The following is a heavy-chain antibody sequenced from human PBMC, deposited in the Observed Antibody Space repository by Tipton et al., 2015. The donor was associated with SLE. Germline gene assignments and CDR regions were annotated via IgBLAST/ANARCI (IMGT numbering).Heavy chain of an antibody. CDR3: SRVLSVKEMATTFGY. CDR2: IYYSGST. J-gene: IGHJ4*02. Sequence: TLSLTCTVSGGSISSYYWGWVRQPPGKGLVWIGYIYYSGSTNYNPSLQSRVTISVDMSKNQFSLKLSSVTAADTAVYYCSRVLSVKEMATTFGYWGQGTLVTVSS. V-gene: IGHV4-59*01. CDR1: GGSISSYY. D-gene: IGHD5-24*01.